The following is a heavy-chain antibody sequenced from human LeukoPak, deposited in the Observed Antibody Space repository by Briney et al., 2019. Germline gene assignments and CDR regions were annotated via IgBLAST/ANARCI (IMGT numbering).Heavy chain of an antibody. V-gene: IGHV3-23*01. Sequence: RGSLRLSCAASGFTFNNNVMNWVRQAPGKGLEWVSVIDGGGVTTYYADSVKGRFAISRDNSKNTLYLQMNSLKTEDTAVYYCAKRGVGTSNAYFDYWGQGTLVTVSS. CDR2: IDGGGVTT. CDR1: GFTFNNNV. CDR3: AKRGVGTSNAYFDY. D-gene: IGHD1-26*01. J-gene: IGHJ4*02.